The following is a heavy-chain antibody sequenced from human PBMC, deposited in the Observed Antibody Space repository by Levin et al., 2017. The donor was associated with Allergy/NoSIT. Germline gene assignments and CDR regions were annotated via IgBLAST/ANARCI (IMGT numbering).Heavy chain of an antibody. J-gene: IGHJ3*02. D-gene: IGHD6-13*01. CDR2: IDWDDDK. V-gene: IGHV2-70*04. CDR1: GFSLSTSGMR. CDR3: ARIPSSMDAFDI. Sequence: SGPTLVKPTQTLTLTCTFSGFSLSTSGMRVSWIRQPPGKALEWLARIDWDDDKFYSTSLKTRLTISKDTSKNQVVLTMTNMDPVDTATYYCARIPSSMDAFDIWGQGTMVTVSS.